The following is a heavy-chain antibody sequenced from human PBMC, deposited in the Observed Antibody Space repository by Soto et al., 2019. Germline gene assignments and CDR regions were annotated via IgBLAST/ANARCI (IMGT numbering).Heavy chain of an antibody. J-gene: IGHJ6*03. CDR1: GYTFTSYD. V-gene: IGHV1-8*01. Sequence: ASVKVSCKASGYTFTSYDINWVRQATGQGLEWMGWMNPNSGNTGYAQKFQGRVTMTRNTSISTAYMELSSLRSEDMAVFYCSRRWGFWSGYSYYYMDVWGKGTTVTVSS. D-gene: IGHD3-3*01. CDR2: MNPNSGNT. CDR3: SRRWGFWSGYSYYYMDV.